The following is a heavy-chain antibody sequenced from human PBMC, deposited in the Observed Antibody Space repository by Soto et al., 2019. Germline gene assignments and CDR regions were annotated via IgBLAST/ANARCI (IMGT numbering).Heavy chain of an antibody. V-gene: IGHV1-18*04. CDR1: GYTFSSYG. Sequence: QVQLVQSGAEVKKPGASVKVSCKASGYTFSSYGISWVRQAPGQGLEWMGWISAYDGNTNYAQKLQGRVTMTAETSANTAYIELRGLRSDDTAVYYCARGGIGGWLPQNYWGQGTLVTVSS. CDR3: ARGGIGGWLPQNY. J-gene: IGHJ4*02. D-gene: IGHD2-15*01. CDR2: ISAYDGNT.